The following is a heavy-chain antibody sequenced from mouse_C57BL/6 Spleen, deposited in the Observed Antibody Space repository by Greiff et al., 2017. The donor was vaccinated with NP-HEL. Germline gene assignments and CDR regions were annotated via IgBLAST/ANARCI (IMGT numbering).Heavy chain of an antibody. CDR3: ARPDTTVAYAMDY. Sequence: QVQLQQSGAELVKPGASVKLSCKASGYTFTSYWMHWVKQRPGQGLEWIGMIHPNSGSTNYNEKFKSKATLTVDKSSSTAYMQLSSLTSEDSAVYYCARPDTTVAYAMDYWGQGTSVTVSS. J-gene: IGHJ4*01. CDR1: GYTFTSYW. V-gene: IGHV1-64*01. CDR2: IHPNSGST. D-gene: IGHD1-1*01.